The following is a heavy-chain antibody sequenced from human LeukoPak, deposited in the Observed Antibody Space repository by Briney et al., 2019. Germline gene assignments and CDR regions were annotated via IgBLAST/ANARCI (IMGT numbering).Heavy chain of an antibody. V-gene: IGHV3-7*03. Sequence: GGSLRLSCAASGFTFSSYWMNWARQAPGKGLEWVASISHNGNVNYYVDSVKGRFTISRDNAKNSLYLQMSNLRAEDTAVYFCARGGGLDVWGQGATVTVSS. CDR2: ISHNGNVN. J-gene: IGHJ6*02. CDR1: GFTFSSYW. CDR3: ARGGGLDV. D-gene: IGHD3-16*01.